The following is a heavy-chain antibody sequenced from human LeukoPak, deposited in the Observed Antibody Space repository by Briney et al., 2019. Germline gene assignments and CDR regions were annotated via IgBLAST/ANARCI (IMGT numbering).Heavy chain of an antibody. D-gene: IGHD6-19*01. J-gene: IGHJ4*02. Sequence: PGGSLRLSCAASGFTFSTYWMHWVRQAPGKGLVWVPRINSDGSSTRYADSVKGRFTISRDNAKNTLYLQMDSLRAEDTAVYYCASGYSSGKYGTTGGGQGTLVTVSS. V-gene: IGHV3-74*01. CDR2: INSDGSST. CDR1: GFTFSTYW. CDR3: ASGYSSGKYGTTG.